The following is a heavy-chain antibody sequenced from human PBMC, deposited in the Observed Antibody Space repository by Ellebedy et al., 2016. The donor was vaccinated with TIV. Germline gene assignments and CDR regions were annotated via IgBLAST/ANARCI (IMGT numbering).Heavy chain of an antibody. D-gene: IGHD3-10*01. CDR1: GFTFSRYT. CDR3: AKDYFGSGSYYSKGYFDY. Sequence: GGSLRLSCAASGFTFSRYTMNWVRQAPGKGLEWVSYISNSAIYYADSVKGRFTISRDNSENTLFLQMDSLRAEDTAVYYCAKDYFGSGSYYSKGYFDYWGLGTLVSVSS. CDR2: ISNSAI. V-gene: IGHV3-48*01. J-gene: IGHJ4*02.